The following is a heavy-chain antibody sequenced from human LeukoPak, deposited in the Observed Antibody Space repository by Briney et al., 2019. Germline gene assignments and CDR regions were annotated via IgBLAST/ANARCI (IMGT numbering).Heavy chain of an antibody. CDR1: GGSISGGDYY. V-gene: IGHV4-31*03. J-gene: IGHJ4*02. CDR3: AMEGEREGQFVRGGPFDY. Sequence: SETLSLTCTVSGGSISGGDYYWSWIRQPPGKGLEWIGYIYYSGSTYYNPSLKGRVTISVDTSKNQFSLKLSSVTAADTAVYYCAMEGEREGQFVRGGPFDYWGQGTLVTVSS. D-gene: IGHD3-10*01. CDR2: IYYSGST.